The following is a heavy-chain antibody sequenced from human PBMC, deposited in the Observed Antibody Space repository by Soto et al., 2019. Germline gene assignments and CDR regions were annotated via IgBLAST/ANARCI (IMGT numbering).Heavy chain of an antibody. V-gene: IGHV1-8*01. Sequence: QVQLVQSGAEVKKPGASVKVSCKTSGDSFTSYDINWVRQAPGQGLEWLGRMNSNRGNTGYSDNFQGRVSMTRDTSISTAYLELTNLRSDDTAVYYCARGLISRGLVATHWGQGTPVTVSS. D-gene: IGHD3-10*01. CDR1: GDSFTSYD. CDR3: ARGLISRGLVATH. CDR2: MNSNRGNT. J-gene: IGHJ4*02.